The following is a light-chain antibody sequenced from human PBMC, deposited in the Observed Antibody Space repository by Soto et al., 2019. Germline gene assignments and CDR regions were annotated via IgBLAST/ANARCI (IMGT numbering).Light chain of an antibody. Sequence: QSVLTQPPSVSGAPGQRVTISCTGSSSNIGAGYDVHWYQQLPGTAPKLLSYGNSNRPSAVPDRFSGSKSGTSASLTITGLRAEDEADYYYQSYDSSLSGVVFGGGTKLTVL. V-gene: IGLV1-40*01. CDR3: QSYDSSLSGVV. CDR2: GNS. CDR1: SSNIGAGYD. J-gene: IGLJ2*01.